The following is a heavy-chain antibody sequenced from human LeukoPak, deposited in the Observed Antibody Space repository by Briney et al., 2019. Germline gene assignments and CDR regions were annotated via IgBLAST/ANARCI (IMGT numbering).Heavy chain of an antibody. Sequence: GGSLRLSCAASGFTSSSYWMSWVRQAPGKGLEWVANIKQDGSEKYYVDSVKGRFTISRDNAKNSLYLQMNSLRAEDTAVYYCARRAVVLFDYWGQGTLVTVSS. D-gene: IGHD6-19*01. CDR3: ARRAVVLFDY. CDR2: IKQDGSEK. J-gene: IGHJ4*02. CDR1: GFTSSSYW. V-gene: IGHV3-7*01.